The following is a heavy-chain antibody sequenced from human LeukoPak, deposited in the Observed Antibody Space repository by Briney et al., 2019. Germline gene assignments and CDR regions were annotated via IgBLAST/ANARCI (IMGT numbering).Heavy chain of an antibody. J-gene: IGHJ4*02. D-gene: IGHD3-22*01. CDR2: IYHSGST. V-gene: IGHV4-30-2*01. Sequence: SETLSLTCTVSGGSLSSGGYHWSWIRQPPGRGLEWIGFIYHSGSTYYNPSLKSRVTISVDRSKNQFSLKLSSVTAADTAVYYCARDRGYDSSGYYWDFDYWGQGTLVTVSS. CDR1: GGSLSSGGYH. CDR3: ARDRGYDSSGYYWDFDY.